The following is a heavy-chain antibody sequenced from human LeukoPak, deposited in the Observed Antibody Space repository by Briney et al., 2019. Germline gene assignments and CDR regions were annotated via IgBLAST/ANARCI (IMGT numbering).Heavy chain of an antibody. D-gene: IGHD1-26*01. J-gene: IGHJ4*02. V-gene: IGHV3-23*01. CDR1: GLTFSSYG. Sequence: GGSLRLSCAASGLTFSSYGMSWVRQAPGKGLEWVSAVSGSGGSTYYADPVKGRFTISRDNSKNTLYLQMNSLRAEDTAVYYCAKIRVGVGGDLDYWGQGTLVTVSS. CDR3: AKIRVGVGGDLDY. CDR2: VSGSGGST.